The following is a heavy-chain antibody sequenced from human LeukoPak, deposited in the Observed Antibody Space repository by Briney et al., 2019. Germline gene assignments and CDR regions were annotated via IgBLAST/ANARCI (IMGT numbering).Heavy chain of an antibody. CDR2: INPSGGGT. CDR1: GYTFNNYY. J-gene: IGHJ4*02. V-gene: IGHV1-46*02. Sequence: ASVKVSCKASGYTFNNYYMYWVRQAPGQGLEWVGMINPSGGGTSYAQKFQGRVTMTRDTSTRTVYTEVSSLKPEDTAVYYCARQGAYSRAIGMGYWGQGTLVTVSS. CDR3: ARQGAYSRAIGMGY. D-gene: IGHD6-13*01.